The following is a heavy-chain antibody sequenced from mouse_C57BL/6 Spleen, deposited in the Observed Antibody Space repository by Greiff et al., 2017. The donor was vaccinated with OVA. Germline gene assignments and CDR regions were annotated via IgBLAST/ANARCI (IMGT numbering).Heavy chain of an antibody. CDR3: ARTRSVYAMDY. CDR1: GYTFTSYW. Sequence: QVQLKQPGAELVKPGASVKLSCKASGYTFTSYWMHWVKQRPGQGLEWIGMIHPNSGSTNYNEKFKSKATLTVDKSSSTAYMQLSSLTSEDSAVYYCARTRSVYAMDYWGQGTSVTVSS. V-gene: IGHV1-64*01. J-gene: IGHJ4*01. CDR2: IHPNSGST.